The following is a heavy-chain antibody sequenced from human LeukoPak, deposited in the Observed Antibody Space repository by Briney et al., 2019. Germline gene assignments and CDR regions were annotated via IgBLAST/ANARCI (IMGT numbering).Heavy chain of an antibody. D-gene: IGHD1/OR15-1a*01. CDR1: GGSISGYY. Sequence: SETLSLTCTVSGGSISGYYWSWIRQPPGKGLEWIGYIYYSGSINYNSSLKSRVAISVDTSRNQFSLKLSSMTAADTAVYYCVRNTLGHYDAFDIWGQGTMVTVSS. V-gene: IGHV4-59*01. CDR2: IYYSGSI. J-gene: IGHJ3*02. CDR3: VRNTLGHYDAFDI.